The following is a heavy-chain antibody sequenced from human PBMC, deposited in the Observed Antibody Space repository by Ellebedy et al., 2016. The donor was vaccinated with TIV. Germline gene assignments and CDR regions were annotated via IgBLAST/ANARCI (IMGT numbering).Heavy chain of an antibody. CDR3: ARDQWLGRAYYFDS. CDR2: IKQDASER. D-gene: IGHD6-19*01. Sequence: GGSLRLSCVASGFTFSNYWMSWVRQAPGKGLEWVANIKQDASERYYVDAVKGRFSISRDNAKNSIYLQMNSLRDEETAVYYCARDQWLGRAYYFDSWGQGILLIVSS. CDR1: GFTFSNYW. J-gene: IGHJ4*02. V-gene: IGHV3-7*01.